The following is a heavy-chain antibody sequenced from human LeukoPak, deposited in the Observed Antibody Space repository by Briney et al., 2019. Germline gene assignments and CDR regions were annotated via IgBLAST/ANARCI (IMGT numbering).Heavy chain of an antibody. CDR2: ISNSGSSI. CDR1: GFTFSSYS. J-gene: IGHJ4*02. Sequence: GGSLRLSCAASGFTFSSYSMNWVRQAPGKGLEWISYISNSGSSIYYADSVKGRFTISRDNAKNSLYLQMNSLRAEDTAVYYCAKDLSGSHNGDYWGQGTLVTVSS. CDR3: AKDLSGSHNGDY. V-gene: IGHV3-48*01. D-gene: IGHD1-26*01.